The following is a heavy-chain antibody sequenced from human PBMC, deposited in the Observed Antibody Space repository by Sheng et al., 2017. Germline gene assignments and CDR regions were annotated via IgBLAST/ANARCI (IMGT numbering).Heavy chain of an antibody. J-gene: IGHJ5*02. Sequence: QVQLQQWGAGLLKPSETLSLTCAVYGGSFSGYYWSWIRQPPGKGLEWIGEINHSGSTNYNPSLKSRVTISVDTSKNQFSLKLSSVTAADTAVYYCARGRKWQHHNWFDPWGQGTLVTVSS. CDR3: ARGRKWQHHNWFDP. D-gene: IGHD1-26*01. CDR2: INHSGST. V-gene: IGHV4-34*01. CDR1: GGSFSGYY.